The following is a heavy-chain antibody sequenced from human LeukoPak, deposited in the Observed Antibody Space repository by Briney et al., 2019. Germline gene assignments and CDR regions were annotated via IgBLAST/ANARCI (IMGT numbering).Heavy chain of an antibody. CDR2: IYYSGST. Sequence: PSETLSLTCTVSGGSVSSGSYYWSWIRQPPGKGLEWIGYIYYSGSTNYNPSLKSRVTISVDTSKNQFSLKLSSVTAADTAVYYCARGRVYSSSWYALGYWGQGTLVTVSS. CDR3: ARGRVYSSSWYALGY. J-gene: IGHJ4*02. D-gene: IGHD6-13*01. CDR1: GGSVSSGSYY. V-gene: IGHV4-61*01.